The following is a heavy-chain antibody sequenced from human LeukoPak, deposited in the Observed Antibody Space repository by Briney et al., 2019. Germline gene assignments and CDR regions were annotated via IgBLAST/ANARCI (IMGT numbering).Heavy chain of an antibody. D-gene: IGHD7-27*01. CDR1: GGSISSYY. V-gene: IGHV4-59*08. Sequence: SETLSLTCTVSGGSISSYYWSWIRQPPGKGLEWIGFIFYSGSTNYNPSLKSRVTISVDTSKNRFSLKLSTVTAADTAVYYCARRPTGDPKFDYWGQGTLVTVSS. CDR3: ARRPTGDPKFDY. J-gene: IGHJ4*02. CDR2: IFYSGST.